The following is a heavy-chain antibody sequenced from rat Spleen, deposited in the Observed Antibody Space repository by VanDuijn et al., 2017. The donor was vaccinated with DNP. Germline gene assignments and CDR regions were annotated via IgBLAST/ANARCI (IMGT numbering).Heavy chain of an antibody. Sequence: EVQLVESGGGLVQPGRSMKLSCAASGFTFSDYNMAWVRQAPKKGLEWVATISYEGSSTYYRDSVKGRFTISRDNTKSTLNLQMDSLRSEDTATYYCATSPGPNWFAYWGQGTLVTVSS. CDR1: GFTFSDYN. CDR3: ATSPGPNWFAY. J-gene: IGHJ3*01. V-gene: IGHV5-7*01. CDR2: ISYEGSST. D-gene: IGHD1-4*01.